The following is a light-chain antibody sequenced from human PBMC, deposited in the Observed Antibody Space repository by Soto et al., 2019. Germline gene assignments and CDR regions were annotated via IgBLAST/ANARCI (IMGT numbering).Light chain of an antibody. CDR2: DAS. J-gene: IGKJ2*01. V-gene: IGKV3-11*01. Sequence: EIVLTQSPATLSLSPGERATLSCRASQSVSSYLAWYQQKPGQAPRLLIYDASNRATGIPARFSGRGSGTDFTHTISSLEPEDFAVYYCKQRSNWPPYTFGQGTKLEIK. CDR3: KQRSNWPPYT. CDR1: QSVSSY.